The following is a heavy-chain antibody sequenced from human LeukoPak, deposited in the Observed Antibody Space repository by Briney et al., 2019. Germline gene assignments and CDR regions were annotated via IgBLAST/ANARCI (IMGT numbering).Heavy chain of an antibody. Sequence: GGSLRLSCAASGFTFSSYAMRWVRQAPGKGLEYVSAISSNGGSTYYANSVKGRFTISRDNSKNTLYLQMGSLRAEDMAVYYCARRGVGGSYYYYYYMDVWGKGTTVTVSS. V-gene: IGHV3-64*01. CDR2: ISSNGGST. CDR1: GFTFSSYA. J-gene: IGHJ6*03. D-gene: IGHD1-26*01. CDR3: ARRGVGGSYYYYYYMDV.